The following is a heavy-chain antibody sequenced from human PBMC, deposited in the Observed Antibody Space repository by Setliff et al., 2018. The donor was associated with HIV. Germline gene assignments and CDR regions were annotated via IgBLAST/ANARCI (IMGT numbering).Heavy chain of an antibody. CDR2: IYYSRTT. Sequence: SETLFLTCTVSGASISSSSYYWGWIRQPPGKGLEWIGSIYYSRTTYYNPSLESRVALSVDTSKNQFSLHLTSVTAADTAIYYCARHDPEETLSFGDLSSLANFDSWGQGTLVTVSS. CDR1: GASISSSSYY. J-gene: IGHJ4*02. V-gene: IGHV4-39*01. D-gene: IGHD3-10*01. CDR3: ARHDPEETLSFGDLSSLANFDS.